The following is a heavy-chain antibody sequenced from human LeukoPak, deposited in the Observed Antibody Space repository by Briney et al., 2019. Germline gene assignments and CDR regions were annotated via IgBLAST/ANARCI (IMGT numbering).Heavy chain of an antibody. J-gene: IGHJ6*02. D-gene: IGHD2-15*01. Sequence: PGGSLRLSCAASGFTFSSYAVHWVRQAPGKGLEWVAVISYDGSNKYYADSVKGRFTISRDNSKNTLYLQMNSLRAEDTAVYYCARDLWPEVDYYGMDVWGQGTTVTVSS. CDR1: GFTFSSYA. CDR2: ISYDGSNK. V-gene: IGHV3-30*04. CDR3: ARDLWPEVDYYGMDV.